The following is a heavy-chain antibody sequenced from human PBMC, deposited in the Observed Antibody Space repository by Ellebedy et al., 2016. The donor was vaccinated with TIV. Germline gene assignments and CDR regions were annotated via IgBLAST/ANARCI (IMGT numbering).Heavy chain of an antibody. Sequence: GGSLRLSCAASGFTFNTYWMTWVRQAPGKGLEWVANIKQDGSEKYYVDSVRGRFTISRDNAKNSLYLHMNSLRAEDTAVYYCARDLGHSGYDLFDSWGQGTLITVSA. CDR1: GFTFNTYW. CDR2: IKQDGSEK. J-gene: IGHJ4*02. V-gene: IGHV3-7*05. D-gene: IGHD5-12*01. CDR3: ARDLGHSGYDLFDS.